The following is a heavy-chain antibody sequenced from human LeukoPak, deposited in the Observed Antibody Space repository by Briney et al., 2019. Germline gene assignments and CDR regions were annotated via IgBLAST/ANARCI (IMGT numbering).Heavy chain of an antibody. CDR2: INPNSGGT. Sequence: ASVKVSCKASGYTFTGYYMHWVRQAPGQGLEWMGWINPNSGGTNYAQKFQGRVTMTRDTSISTAYMELSRLRSDDTAVYYCARGSLGYYYDSSGRGLIDYWGQGTLVTVSS. D-gene: IGHD3-22*01. V-gene: IGHV1-2*02. J-gene: IGHJ4*02. CDR1: GYTFTGYY. CDR3: ARGSLGYYYDSSGRGLIDY.